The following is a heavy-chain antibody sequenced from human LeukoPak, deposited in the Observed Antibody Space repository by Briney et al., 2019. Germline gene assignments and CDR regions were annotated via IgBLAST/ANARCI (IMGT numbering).Heavy chain of an antibody. J-gene: IGHJ6*03. Sequence: GGSLRLSCAASGFTFSSYEMNWVRQAPGKGLEWVSYIGSSDSTKYYAASVKGRFIISRDNTKNPLYLQMNSLRAEDMALYYCAKGGGGRLIYYYYMDVWGKGTTVTVSS. CDR3: AKGGGGRLIYYYYMDV. CDR2: IGSSDSTK. CDR1: GFTFSSYE. V-gene: IGHV3-48*03. D-gene: IGHD3-16*01.